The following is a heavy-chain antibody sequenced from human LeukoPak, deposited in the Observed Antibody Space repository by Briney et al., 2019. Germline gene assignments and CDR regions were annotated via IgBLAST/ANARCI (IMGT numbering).Heavy chain of an antibody. Sequence: SETLSLTCTVSGGSISSSCYYWGWIRQPPGKGLEWIGSIYYSGSTYYNPSLKSRVTISVDTSKNQFSLKLSSVTAADTAVYYCARARPPSNIVLMVYAVYFDYWGQGTLVTVSS. CDR2: IYYSGST. J-gene: IGHJ4*02. V-gene: IGHV4-39*07. CDR3: ARARPPSNIVLMVYAVYFDY. D-gene: IGHD2-8*01. CDR1: GGSISSSCYY.